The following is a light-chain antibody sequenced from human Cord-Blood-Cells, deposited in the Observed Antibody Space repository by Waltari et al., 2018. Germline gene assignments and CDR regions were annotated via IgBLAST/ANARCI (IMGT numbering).Light chain of an antibody. V-gene: IGKV1-39*01. CDR2: AAS. CDR3: QQSYSTPFT. CDR1: QSISIY. Sequence: DIQMTQSPSFLSASVGDRVTITCRASQSISIYLNWYQQKPGKAPKLLIYAASSLQSGVPSRFSGSGSGTDFTLTISSLQPEDFATYYCQQSYSTPFTFGPGTKVDIK. J-gene: IGKJ3*01.